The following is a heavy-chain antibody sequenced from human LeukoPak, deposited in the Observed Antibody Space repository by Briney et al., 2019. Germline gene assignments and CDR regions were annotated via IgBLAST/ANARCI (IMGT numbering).Heavy chain of an antibody. CDR1: GFTFSDYY. V-gene: IGHV3-11*04. Sequence: PGGSLRLSCAASGFTFSDYYMSWIRQVPGKGLEWVSYIGRSGTTIHYADSVKGRFTISWDNAKKSLYLQMNSLRAEDTAVYYCARLPSGYCFDYWSQGTLVTVSS. J-gene: IGHJ4*02. CDR3: ARLPSGYCFDY. CDR2: IGRSGTTI. D-gene: IGHD3-9*01.